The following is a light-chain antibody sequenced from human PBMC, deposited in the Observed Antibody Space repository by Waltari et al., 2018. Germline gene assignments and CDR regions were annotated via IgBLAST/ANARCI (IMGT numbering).Light chain of an antibody. V-gene: IGKV3D-20*01. CDR3: QQYGDSPET. Sequence: EIVLTQSPATLSLSPGERATLSCRASQTVTSSYLAWYQQKPGLAPRLLIYDASNRATSSLDRFSGSGSGTDFTLTISTLEPEDFAVYYCQQYGDSPETFGPGTQVEIK. CDR1: QTVTSSY. J-gene: IGKJ1*01. CDR2: DAS.